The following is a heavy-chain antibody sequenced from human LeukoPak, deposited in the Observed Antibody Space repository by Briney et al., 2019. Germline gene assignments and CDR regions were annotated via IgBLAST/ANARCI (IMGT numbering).Heavy chain of an antibody. D-gene: IGHD6-13*01. J-gene: IGHJ4*02. CDR3: ARLEIAAAAGYY. CDR1: GGSISSYY. V-gene: IGHV4-39*01. Sequence: SETLSLTCSVSGGSISSYYWGWIRQPPGKGLGWIGSIYYSGSTYYNPSLKSRVTISVDTSKNQFSLKLSSVTAADTAVYYCARLEIAAAAGYYWGQGTLVTVSS. CDR2: IYYSGST.